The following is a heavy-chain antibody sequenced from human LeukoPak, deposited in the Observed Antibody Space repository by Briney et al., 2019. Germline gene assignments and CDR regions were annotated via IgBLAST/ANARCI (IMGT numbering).Heavy chain of an antibody. Sequence: GGSLRLSCAASGFTFSSYSMNWVRQAPGKGLEWVSYISSSSSTIYYADSVKGRFTISRDNAKNSLYLQMNSLRAEDTAVYYCARDHNPPYYDIWSEGPSFDYWGQGTLVTVSS. J-gene: IGHJ4*02. CDR3: ARDHNPPYYDIWSEGPSFDY. D-gene: IGHD3-3*01. CDR1: GFTFSSYS. CDR2: ISSSSSTI. V-gene: IGHV3-48*01.